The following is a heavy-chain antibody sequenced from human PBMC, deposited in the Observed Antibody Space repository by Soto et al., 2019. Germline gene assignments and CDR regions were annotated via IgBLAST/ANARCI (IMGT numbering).Heavy chain of an antibody. CDR3: TLGGLVVPAAVAPDYYYYMDV. CDR2: IRSKAYGGTT. J-gene: IGHJ6*03. CDR1: GFTFGDYA. D-gene: IGHD2-2*01. Sequence: GGSLRLSCTASGFTFGDYAMSWFRQAPGKGLEWVGFIRSKAYGGTTEYAASVKGRFTISRDDSKSIAYLQMNSLKTEDTAVYYCTLGGLVVPAAVAPDYYYYMDVWGKGTTVTVSS. V-gene: IGHV3-49*03.